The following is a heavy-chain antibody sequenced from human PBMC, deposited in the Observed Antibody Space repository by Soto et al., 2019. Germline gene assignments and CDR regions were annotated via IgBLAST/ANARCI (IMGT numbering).Heavy chain of an antibody. CDR1: GGTFGSYT. CDR2: IIPILGIA. V-gene: IGHV1-69*02. CDR3: ARGVGIFGVVIRNWFDP. Sequence: SVKVSCKASGGTFGSYTISWVRQAPGQGLEWMGRIIPILGIANYAQKFQGRVTITADKSTSTAYMELSSLRSEDTAVYYCARGVGIFGVVIRNWFDPWGQGTLVTVSS. J-gene: IGHJ5*02. D-gene: IGHD3-3*01.